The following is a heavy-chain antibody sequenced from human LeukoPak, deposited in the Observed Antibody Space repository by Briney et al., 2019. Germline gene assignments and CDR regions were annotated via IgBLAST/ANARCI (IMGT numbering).Heavy chain of an antibody. J-gene: IGHJ6*03. CDR3: AKDGAGTAMVFFYYYYYYMDV. Sequence: GGSLRLSCAASGFTLSDYYMSWIRQAPGKGLEWVSYISPSSSTMYYADSVKGRFTISRDNAKNSLYLQMNSLRAEDTAVYYCAKDGAGTAMVFFYYYYYYMDVWGKGTTVTISS. CDR2: ISPSSSTM. V-gene: IGHV3-11*04. CDR1: GFTLSDYY. D-gene: IGHD5-18*01.